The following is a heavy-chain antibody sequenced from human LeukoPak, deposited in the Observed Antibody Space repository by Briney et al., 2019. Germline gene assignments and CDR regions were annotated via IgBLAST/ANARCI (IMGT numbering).Heavy chain of an antibody. D-gene: IGHD2-15*01. Sequence: GGSLRLSCAASGFTFSSYSMNWVRQAPGKGLEWVSSISSSSSYIYYADSVKGRFTISRDNAKNSLYLQMNSLRAEDTAVYYCAQQLGYCSKGSCYFTYWGQGTLVTVSS. CDR3: AQQLGYCSKGSCYFTY. V-gene: IGHV3-21*01. CDR1: GFTFSSYS. J-gene: IGHJ4*02. CDR2: ISSSSSYI.